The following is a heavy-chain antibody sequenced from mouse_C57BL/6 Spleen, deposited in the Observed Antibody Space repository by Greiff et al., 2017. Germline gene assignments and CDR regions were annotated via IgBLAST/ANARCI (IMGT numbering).Heavy chain of an antibody. Sequence: VQLKESGPGLVKPSQSLSLTCSVTGYSITSGYYWNWIRQFPGNKLEWMGYISYDGSNNYNPSLKNRISISRDTSKNQFFRKLNSVTTEDTATYNGSYGYGRGFAYWGKGTLGTVSA. D-gene: IGHD2-2*01. CDR2: ISYDGSN. V-gene: IGHV3-6*01. CDR1: GYSITSGYY. J-gene: IGHJ3*01. CDR3: SYGYGRGFAY.